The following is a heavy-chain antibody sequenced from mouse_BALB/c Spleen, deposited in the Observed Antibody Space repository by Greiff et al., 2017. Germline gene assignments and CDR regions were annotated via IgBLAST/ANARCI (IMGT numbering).Heavy chain of an antibody. CDR1: GFTFSSYG. CDR2: INSNGGST. Sequence: DVKLVESGGGLVQPGGSLKLSCAASGFTFSSYGMSWVRQTPDKRLELVATINSNGGSTYYPDSVKGRFTISRDNAKNTLYLQMSSLKSEDTAMYYCARYAMDYWGQGTSVTVSS. V-gene: IGHV5-6-3*01. J-gene: IGHJ4*01. CDR3: ARYAMDY.